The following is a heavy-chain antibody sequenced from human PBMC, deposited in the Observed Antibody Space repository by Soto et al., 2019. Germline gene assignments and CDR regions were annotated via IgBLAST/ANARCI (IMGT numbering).Heavy chain of an antibody. CDR3: ATGAVRVITMRDYHYGMSD. CDR2: FIPIFGTT. J-gene: IGHJ6*02. Sequence: SVKVSCKAPGGTLISYAISWVRQVPGQGLEWMGEFIPIFGTTDHPQKFQGRVTITADESTTTAYMELSSLTFEDTAVYYCATGAVRVITMRDYHYGMSDWGQGTTVTVSS. V-gene: IGHV1-69*13. D-gene: IGHD3-10*01. CDR1: GGTLISYA.